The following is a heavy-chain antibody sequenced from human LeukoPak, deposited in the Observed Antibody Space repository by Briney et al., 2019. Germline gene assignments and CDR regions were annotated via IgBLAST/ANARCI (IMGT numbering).Heavy chain of an antibody. Sequence: PEASVKVSCKASGYTFTSYDINWVRQAPGQRLEWMGWINAGNGNTKYSQEFQGRVTITRDTSASTAYMELSSLRSEDMAVCYCARDGWDYSSSWYGYYYYYMDVWGKGTTVTVSS. CDR2: INAGNGNT. V-gene: IGHV1-3*03. CDR1: GYTFTSYD. J-gene: IGHJ6*03. CDR3: ARDGWDYSSSWYGYYYYYMDV. D-gene: IGHD6-13*01.